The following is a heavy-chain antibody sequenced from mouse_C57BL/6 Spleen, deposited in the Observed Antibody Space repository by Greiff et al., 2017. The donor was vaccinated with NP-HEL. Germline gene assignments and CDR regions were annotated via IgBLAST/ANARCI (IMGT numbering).Heavy chain of an antibody. CDR1: GYSITSGYY. CDR2: ISYDGSN. J-gene: IGHJ2*01. CDR3: AREGYYAGDYFDY. Sequence: EVQLVESGPGLVKPSQSLSLTCSVTGYSITSGYYWNWIRQFPGNKLEWMGYISYDGSNNYNPSLKNRISITRDTSKNQFFLKLNSVTTEDTATYYCAREGYYAGDYFDYWGQGTTLTVSS. V-gene: IGHV3-6*01. D-gene: IGHD1-1*02.